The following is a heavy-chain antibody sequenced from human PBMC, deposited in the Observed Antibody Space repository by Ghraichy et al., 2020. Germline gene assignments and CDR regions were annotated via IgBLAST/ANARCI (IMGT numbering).Heavy chain of an antibody. J-gene: IGHJ4*02. CDR3: ARDGSYGGPDIDY. CDR1: GFTFSSHW. V-gene: IGHV3-7*04. Sequence: GGSLRLSCAASGFTFSSHWMTWVRQAPGKGLEWVPNIKQDGSEGYYVDSVKGRFTISRDNAKNSLYLQMNSLRAEDTAVYYCARDGSYGGPDIDYWGQGTLVTVSS. CDR2: IKQDGSEG. D-gene: IGHD3-16*01.